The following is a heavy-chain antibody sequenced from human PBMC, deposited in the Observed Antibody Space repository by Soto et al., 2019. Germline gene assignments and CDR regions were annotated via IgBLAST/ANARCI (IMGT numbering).Heavy chain of an antibody. CDR2: IYHSGST. D-gene: IGHD2-15*01. J-gene: IGHJ6*01. CDR1: GYSISSGYY. CDR3: ARWAPIALADGLGV. V-gene: IGHV4-38-2*01. Sequence: SETLSLTCAVSGYSISSGYYWCWIRQPPGKGLGWIGSIYHSGSTYYNPSLKSRVIISVNTSKNQFPLKLSSVTAADTAVHYWARWAPIALADGLGVLGQGNTGTRSS.